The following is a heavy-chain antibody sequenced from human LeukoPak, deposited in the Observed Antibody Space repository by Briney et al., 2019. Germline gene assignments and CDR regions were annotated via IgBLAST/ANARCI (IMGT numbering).Heavy chain of an antibody. CDR1: GFTFSGNW. V-gene: IGHV3-23*01. J-gene: IGHJ4*02. Sequence: TGGSLTLSCEASGFTFSGNWMSWVRQAPGKGLEWVSAISGSGGSTYYADSVKGRFTISRDNPQNTLFLQINSLRAEDTAVYFCASHGLGYCSGGSCFDYWGQGTLVTVSS. D-gene: IGHD2-15*01. CDR3: ASHGLGYCSGGSCFDY. CDR2: ISGSGGST.